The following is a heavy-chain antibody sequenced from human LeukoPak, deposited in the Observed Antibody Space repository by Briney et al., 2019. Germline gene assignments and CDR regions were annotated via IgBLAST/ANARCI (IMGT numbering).Heavy chain of an antibody. CDR3: ARLYYYGSGSYPFFDY. CDR2: IYYSGST. V-gene: IGHV4-59*01. CDR1: GASISSYY. Sequence: SETLSLTCTVSGASISSYYWSWIRQPPGKGLEWIGYIYYSGSTNYNPSLKSRVTISVDTSKNQFSLKLSSVTAADTAVYYCARLYYYGSGSYPFFDYWGQGTLVTVSS. D-gene: IGHD3-10*01. J-gene: IGHJ4*02.